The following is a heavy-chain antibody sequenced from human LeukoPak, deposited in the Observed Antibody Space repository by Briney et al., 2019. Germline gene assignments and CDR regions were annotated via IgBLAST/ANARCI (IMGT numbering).Heavy chain of an antibody. CDR1: GFSFPNYW. V-gene: IGHV5-51*01. J-gene: IGHJ3*02. CDR2: IYPEDSDT. CDR3: ARETFGGTAFDI. D-gene: IGHD3-10*01. Sequence: GESPKISCKGSGFSFPNYWIGWVRQMPGKGLEWMGIIYPEDSDTRYSPSFQGHVTMSADTSIMTAYLHWSSLKASDTAMYYCARETFGGTAFDIWGQGTMVTVSS.